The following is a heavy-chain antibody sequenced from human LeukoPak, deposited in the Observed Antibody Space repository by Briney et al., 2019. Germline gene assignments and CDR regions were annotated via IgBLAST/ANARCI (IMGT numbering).Heavy chain of an antibody. CDR1: GITFSRFW. CDR2: IKSDGITI. J-gene: IGHJ4*02. D-gene: IGHD1-20*01. Sequence: GGSLRLSCAASGITFSRFWMSWVRQAPGKGLVWVSRIKSDGITITYADSVKGRFTISRDSAKNTLYLQMNSLRAEDTAVYYCLRDLNWSLDQWGQGTLVTVSS. CDR3: LRDLNWSLDQ. V-gene: IGHV3-74*01.